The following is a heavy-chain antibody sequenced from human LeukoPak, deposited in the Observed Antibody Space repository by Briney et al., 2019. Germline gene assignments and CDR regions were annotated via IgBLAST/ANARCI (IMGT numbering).Heavy chain of an antibody. V-gene: IGHV1-69*01. D-gene: IGHD6-13*01. CDR2: IIPIFGTA. J-gene: IGHJ6*02. Sequence: SVKVSCKASGGTFSSYAVSWVRQAPGQGLEWMGGIIPIFGTANYAQKFQGRVTITADESTSTAYMELSSLRSEDTAVYYCASSLVSQYYYYGMDVWGQGATVTVSS. CDR1: GGTFSSYA. CDR3: ASSLVSQYYYYGMDV.